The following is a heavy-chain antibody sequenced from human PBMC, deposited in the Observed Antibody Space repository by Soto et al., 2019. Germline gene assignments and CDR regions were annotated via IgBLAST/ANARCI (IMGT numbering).Heavy chain of an antibody. CDR3: ARDEGIAVAGLDY. D-gene: IGHD6-19*01. V-gene: IGHV3-23*01. CDR2: IGGSGGST. Sequence: PGGSLRLSCGASGFSFSAYAMGWVRQAPGKGLEWVSGIGGSGGSTYYTDSVKGRFTISRDNSKNTLYLQMNSLRAEDTAVYYCARDEGIAVAGLDYWGQGTLVTVSS. J-gene: IGHJ4*02. CDR1: GFSFSAYA.